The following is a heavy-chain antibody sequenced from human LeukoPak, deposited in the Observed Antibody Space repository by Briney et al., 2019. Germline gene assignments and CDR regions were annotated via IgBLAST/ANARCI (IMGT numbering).Heavy chain of an antibody. D-gene: IGHD2-2*03. J-gene: IGHJ6*03. Sequence: GGSLRLSCSASGFTFSIFSINWVRQSPGKGLEWVSYTSGSRGTTYYADSVKGRFTIARDNAKNSLYLQMNSLRAEDTAVYYCARDDLDIVVVPAAMRYYYYYYMDVWGKGTTVTVSS. V-gene: IGHV3-48*04. CDR3: ARDDLDIVVVPAAMRYYYYYYMDV. CDR2: TSGSRGTT. CDR1: GFTFSIFS.